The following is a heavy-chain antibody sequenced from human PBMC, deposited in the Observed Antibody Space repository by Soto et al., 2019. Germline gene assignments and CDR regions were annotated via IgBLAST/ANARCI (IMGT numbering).Heavy chain of an antibody. Sequence: PGGSLRLSCAASGFSFSNAWMNWVRQAPWKGLEWVGRIKSKSAGGTTDYAAPVKGRFTISRDDSKNTLFLQVNSLKTEDTAVYYCTTWIQLWENDYWGQGTLVTVSS. CDR3: TTWIQLWENDY. D-gene: IGHD5-18*01. V-gene: IGHV3-15*07. CDR1: GFSFSNAW. CDR2: IKSKSAGGTT. J-gene: IGHJ4*02.